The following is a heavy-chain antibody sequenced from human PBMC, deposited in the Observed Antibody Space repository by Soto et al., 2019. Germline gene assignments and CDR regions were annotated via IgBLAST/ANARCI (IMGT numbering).Heavy chain of an antibody. CDR2: INHSGST. CDR1: GGSFSGYY. D-gene: IGHD3-22*01. J-gene: IGHJ4*02. CDR3: ARGASGYYDSSGYYSPYYFDY. Sequence: QVQLQQWGAGLLKPSETLSLTCAVYGGSFSGYYWSWIRQPPGKGMEWIGEINHSGSTNYNPSLKSRVTISVDTSKNQFSLKLSSLTAADTAVYYCARGASGYYDSSGYYSPYYFDYWGQGTLVTVSS. V-gene: IGHV4-34*01.